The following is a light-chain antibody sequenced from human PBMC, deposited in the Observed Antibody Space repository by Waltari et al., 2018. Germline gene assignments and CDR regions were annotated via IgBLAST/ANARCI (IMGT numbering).Light chain of an antibody. V-gene: IGKV3-20*01. J-gene: IGKJ3*01. Sequence: EIVLAQSPGTLSLSPGERATLSCRASQSVDSTYLAWYQQKPGQAPRLLISGASRRATGIPDRCSGSGSGADFTLTISRLEPEDFAVYYCQQYGSSPFTFGPGTKVDIK. CDR3: QQYGSSPFT. CDR2: GAS. CDR1: QSVDSTY.